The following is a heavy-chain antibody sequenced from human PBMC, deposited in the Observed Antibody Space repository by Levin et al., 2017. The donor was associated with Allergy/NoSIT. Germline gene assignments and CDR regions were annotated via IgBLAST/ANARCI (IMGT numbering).Heavy chain of an antibody. J-gene: IGHJ6*03. CDR3: ARGVEVPAATVNYYYYYYMDV. V-gene: IGHV4-4*02. D-gene: IGHD2-2*01. CDR1: GGSISSSNW. CDR2: IYHSGST. Sequence: SETLSLTCAVSGGSISSSNWWSWVRQPPGKGLEWIGEIYHSGSTNYNPSLKSRVTISVDKSKNQFSLKLSSVTAADTAVYYCARGVEVPAATVNYYYYYYMDVWGKGTTVTVSS.